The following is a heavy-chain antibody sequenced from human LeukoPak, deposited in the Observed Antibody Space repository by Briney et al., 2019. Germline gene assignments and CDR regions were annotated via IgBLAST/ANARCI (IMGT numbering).Heavy chain of an antibody. Sequence: SETLSLTCAVYGGSFSGYYWNWIRQPPGKGLEWIGEINHSGSINYNSSLKSRVTISVDTSKNQFSLKLSSVTAADTAVYYCAXXXPPYYDSSGYPPGYYFDYWGQGTLVTVSS. CDR2: INHSGSI. CDR1: GGSFSGYY. V-gene: IGHV4-34*01. CDR3: AXXXPPYYDSSGYPPGYYFDY. D-gene: IGHD3-22*01. J-gene: IGHJ4*02.